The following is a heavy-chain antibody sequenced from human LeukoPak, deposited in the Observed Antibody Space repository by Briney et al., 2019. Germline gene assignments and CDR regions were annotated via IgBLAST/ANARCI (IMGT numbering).Heavy chain of an antibody. Sequence: GASVKVSCKASGYTFTSYGISWVRQAPGQGLEWMGWINPNSGGTNYAQKFQGRVTMTRDTSISTAYMELSRLRSDDTAVYYCAKAVVVPAAILETYLDYWGQGTLVTVSS. J-gene: IGHJ4*02. CDR1: GYTFTSYG. CDR2: INPNSGGT. V-gene: IGHV1-2*02. CDR3: AKAVVVPAAILETYLDY. D-gene: IGHD2-2*02.